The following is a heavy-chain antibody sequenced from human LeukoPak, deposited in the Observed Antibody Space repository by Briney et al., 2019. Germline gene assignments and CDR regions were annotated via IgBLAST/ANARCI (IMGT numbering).Heavy chain of an antibody. CDR2: IYYSGST. V-gene: IGHV4-39*01. CDR1: GGSISSSSYY. D-gene: IGHD4-11*01. CDR3: ARHGTTVTLDY. Sequence: SETLSLTCTVSGGSISSSSYYWGWIRQPPGKGLEWIGSIYYSGSTYYNPSLKSRVTISVDTSKNQFSLKLSSVTAADTAVYYCARHGTTVTLDYWGQGTLVTVSS. J-gene: IGHJ4*02.